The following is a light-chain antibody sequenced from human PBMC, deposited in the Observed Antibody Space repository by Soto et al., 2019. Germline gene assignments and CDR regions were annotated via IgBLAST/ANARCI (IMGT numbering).Light chain of an antibody. V-gene: IGKV1-5*03. CDR2: KAS. CDR1: QNINRW. Sequence: DIQITQSPSTLSASVGDRVTITCRASQNINRWLAWYQQRPGKAPNLLIHKASTLEPGVPSRFSGSASGTEFTLTISSLQPDDFAAYFCLQYNVYPLTFGGGTKV. CDR3: LQYNVYPLT. J-gene: IGKJ4*01.